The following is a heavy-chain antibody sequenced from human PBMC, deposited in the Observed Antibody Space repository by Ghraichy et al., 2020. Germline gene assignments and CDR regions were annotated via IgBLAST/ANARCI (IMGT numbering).Heavy chain of an antibody. CDR3: ARDKHTAYDYYGGMDV. J-gene: IGHJ6*02. Sequence: SETLSLTCTVSGDSISAYYWSWIWQPPGKGLEWIGYVYYSGGTNYNSSLKSRVTISVDRSKNQFSLKLTSVTAADTAVYYCARDKHTAYDYYGGMDVWGQGTTVTVSS. CDR2: VYYSGGT. CDR1: GDSISAYY. V-gene: IGHV4-59*01. D-gene: IGHD3-3*01.